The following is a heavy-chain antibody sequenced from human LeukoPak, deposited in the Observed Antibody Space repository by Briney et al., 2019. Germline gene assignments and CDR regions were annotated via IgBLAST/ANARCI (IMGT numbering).Heavy chain of an antibody. CDR2: IYYSGST. V-gene: IGHV4-61*05. CDR3: ARGDPPPPDIAAAYSAADAFDI. Sequence: SETLSLTCTVSGGSISSSSYYWGWIRQPPGKGLEWIGYIYYSGSTNYNPSLKSRVTISVDTSKNQFSLKLSSVTAADTAVYYCARGDPPPPDIAAAYSAADAFDIWGQGTMVTVSS. J-gene: IGHJ3*02. D-gene: IGHD6-13*01. CDR1: GGSISSSSYY.